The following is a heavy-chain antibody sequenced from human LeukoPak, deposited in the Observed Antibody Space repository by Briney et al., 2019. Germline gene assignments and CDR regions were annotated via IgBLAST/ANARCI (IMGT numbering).Heavy chain of an antibody. CDR1: GYNFISYW. V-gene: IGHV5-51*01. CDR3: ARRIGGYCSTTSCPNGAFDI. Sequence: GESLKISCKVSGYNFISYWIGWVRQMPGKGLEWMGIIYPGDSDTRYSSSFQGQVTISADKSISTAYLQWSSLRASDTAMYYCARRIGGYCSTTSCPNGAFDIWGQGTVVTVSS. D-gene: IGHD2-2*01. CDR2: IYPGDSDT. J-gene: IGHJ3*02.